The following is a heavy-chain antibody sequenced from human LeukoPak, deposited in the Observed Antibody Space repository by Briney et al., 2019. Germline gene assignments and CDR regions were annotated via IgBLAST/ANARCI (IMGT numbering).Heavy chain of an antibody. V-gene: IGHV3-23*01. CDR2: INYSGCNT. D-gene: IGHD3-3*01. J-gene: IGHJ4*02. CDR3: AKSPTIFGVVIRYLYFDS. Sequence: GEPLTLPCTASGCTFSSYSMSWFRQAPGKGLEWVGAINYSGCNTYYADSVKGRFTISRDNSKNTLYLQMNSLRAEDTAVYYCAKSPTIFGVVIRYLYFDSWGQGTLVTVSS. CDR1: GCTFSSYS.